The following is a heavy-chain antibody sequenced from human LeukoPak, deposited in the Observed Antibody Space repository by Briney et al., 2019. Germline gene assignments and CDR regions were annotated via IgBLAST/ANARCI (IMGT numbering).Heavy chain of an antibody. V-gene: IGHV3-30*03. Sequence: GGSLRLSCATSGFTFSNYGMHWVRQAPGKGLEWVAVVSYEGKSQYYADSVRGRFTISRDNSKNTLYLQMNSLRGEDAAVYYCARDYARGQGTLVTVSS. CDR1: GFTFSNYG. J-gene: IGHJ4*02. CDR2: VSYEGKSQ. CDR3: ARDYA. D-gene: IGHD3-16*01.